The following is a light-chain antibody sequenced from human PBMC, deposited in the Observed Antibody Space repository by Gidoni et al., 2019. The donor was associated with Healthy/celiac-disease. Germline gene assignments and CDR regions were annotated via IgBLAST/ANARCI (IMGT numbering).Light chain of an antibody. Sequence: YELTQPPSVSVSPGQTASITCTGDKLGDKYACWYQQKPGQSPVLVIYQDSKRPSGIPERFSGSNSGNTAPLTISGTQAMDEADYYCQAWDSSTVVFGGGTKLPVL. V-gene: IGLV3-1*01. J-gene: IGLJ2*01. CDR1: KLGDKY. CDR2: QDS. CDR3: QAWDSSTVV.